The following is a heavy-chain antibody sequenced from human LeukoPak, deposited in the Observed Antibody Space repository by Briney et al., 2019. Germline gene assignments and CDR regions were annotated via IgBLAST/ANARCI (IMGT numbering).Heavy chain of an antibody. V-gene: IGHV3-23*01. Sequence: GGSLRLSCAASGFTFSNYGMSWVRQAPGKGLEWVSGISGNGDNTYYADSVKGRSSISRDNSKNTLYLQMDSLRAEDTAVYHCAKTNGYYDYWGRGTLVTVST. CDR2: ISGNGDNT. CDR3: AKTNGYYDY. D-gene: IGHD3-22*01. J-gene: IGHJ4*02. CDR1: GFTFSNYG.